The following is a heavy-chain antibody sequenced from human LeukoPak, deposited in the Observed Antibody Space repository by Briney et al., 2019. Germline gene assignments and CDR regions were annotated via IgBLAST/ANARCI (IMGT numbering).Heavy chain of an antibody. CDR2: ISAYNGNT. D-gene: IGHD1-1*01. Sequence: ASVKVSCKASGYTFTSYGISWVRQAPGQGLEWMGWISAYNGNTNYAQKLQGRVTMTTDTSTSTAYMALSRLRSDDTAVYYCARGSYNWNDVPYFDYWGQGTLVTVSS. CDR1: GYTFTSYG. CDR3: ARGSYNWNDVPYFDY. V-gene: IGHV1-18*01. J-gene: IGHJ4*02.